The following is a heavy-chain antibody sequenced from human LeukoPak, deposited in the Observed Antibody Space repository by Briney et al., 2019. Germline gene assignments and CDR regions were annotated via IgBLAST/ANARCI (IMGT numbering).Heavy chain of an antibody. CDR3: ASGVMTTVVTRFDY. CDR2: ISYSGST. D-gene: IGHD4-23*01. V-gene: IGHV4-59*08. CDR1: GGSISPYY. J-gene: IGHJ4*02. Sequence: SETLSLTCTVSGGSISPYYWSWVRQPPGKGLEWIAYISYSGSTNYNPSLKSRVTISVDTSKNQFSLKLSSVTAADTAVYYCASGVMTTVVTRFDYWGQGTLVTVTS.